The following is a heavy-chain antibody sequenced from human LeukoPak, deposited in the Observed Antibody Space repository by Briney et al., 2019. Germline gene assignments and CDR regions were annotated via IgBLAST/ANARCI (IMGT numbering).Heavy chain of an antibody. J-gene: IGHJ4*02. Sequence: PGGSLRLSCAASGFTFSSYGMHWVRQAPGKGLEWVAVIWYDGSNKYYADSVRGRFTISRDNSKNTLYLQMNSLRAEDTAVYYCAREREDQLAFDYWGQGTLVTVSS. CDR1: GFTFSSYG. CDR3: AREREDQLAFDY. CDR2: IWYDGSNK. D-gene: IGHD2-2*01. V-gene: IGHV3-33*01.